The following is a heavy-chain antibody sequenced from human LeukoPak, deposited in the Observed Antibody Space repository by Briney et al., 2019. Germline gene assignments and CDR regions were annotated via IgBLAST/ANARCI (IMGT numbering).Heavy chain of an antibody. J-gene: IGHJ1*01. Sequence: QPGGFLRLYFAASEFAFSHYWMTWVRQAPGKGLEWLANIKQDGSEMYYVHSVKGRFTIPRHHAKKSLYLQMNSLSAEDTAVYYCARGTAEITHWGQGLLVTVSS. V-gene: IGHV3-7*01. D-gene: IGHD1-1*01. CDR1: EFAFSHYW. CDR2: IKQDGSEM. CDR3: ARGTAEITH.